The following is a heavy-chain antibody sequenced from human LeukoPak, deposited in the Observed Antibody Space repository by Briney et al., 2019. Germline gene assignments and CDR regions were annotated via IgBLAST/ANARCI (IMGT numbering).Heavy chain of an antibody. V-gene: IGHV4-59*08. CDR1: GGSISSYY. Sequence: SETLSLTCTASGGSISSYYWSWIRQPPGKGLEWIGYIYYSGSTNYNPSLKSRVTISVDTSKNQFSLKLSSVTAADTAVYYCASNYYGSGSLDYWGQGNLVTVSS. CDR3: ASNYYGSGSLDY. CDR2: IYYSGST. J-gene: IGHJ4*02. D-gene: IGHD3-10*01.